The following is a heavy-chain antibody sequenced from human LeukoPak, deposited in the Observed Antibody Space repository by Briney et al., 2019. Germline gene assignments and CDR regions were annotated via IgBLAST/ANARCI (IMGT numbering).Heavy chain of an antibody. V-gene: IGHV3-30-3*01. CDR1: GFTLSSYA. J-gene: IGHJ3*02. CDR2: VSYDGNNK. CDR3: ARDQMGFGSAFDI. D-gene: IGHD3-10*01. Sequence: GRSLRLSCAASGFTLSSYAMHWVRQAPGKGLEWVAIVSYDGNNKYYADSVKGRFTISRDDSRNTLSLQMNSLRTEDTAVYYCARDQMGFGSAFDIWGQGTMVTVSS.